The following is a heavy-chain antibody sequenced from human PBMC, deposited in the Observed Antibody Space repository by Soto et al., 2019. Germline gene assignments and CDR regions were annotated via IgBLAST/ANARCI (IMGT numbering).Heavy chain of an antibody. D-gene: IGHD2-15*01. CDR3: ARERNQGGFRGYYYMDV. CDR2: IYSGGST. Sequence: GGSLRLSCAASGFTVSSNYMSWVRQAPGKGLEWVSVIYSGGSTYYADSVKGRFTISRDNSKNTLYLQMNSLRAEDTAVYYCARERNQGGFRGYYYMDVWGKGTTVTVSS. V-gene: IGHV3-66*01. CDR1: GFTVSSNY. J-gene: IGHJ6*03.